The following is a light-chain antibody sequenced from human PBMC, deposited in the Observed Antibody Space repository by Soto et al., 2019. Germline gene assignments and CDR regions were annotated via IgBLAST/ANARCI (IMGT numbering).Light chain of an antibody. Sequence: EIVLTQSPGTLSLSPGERATLSCRASQSVSSDYFAWYQQKRGQAPRLPIYGASNRATGIPDRFSGSGSGTDFTLTISRLEPGDFAVYYCQQYVRSPWTFGQGTKVEIK. V-gene: IGKV3-20*01. J-gene: IGKJ1*01. CDR2: GAS. CDR1: QSVSSDY. CDR3: QQYVRSPWT.